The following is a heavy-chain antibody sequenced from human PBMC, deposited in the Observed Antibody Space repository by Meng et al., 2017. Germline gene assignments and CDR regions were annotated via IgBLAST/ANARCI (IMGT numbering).Heavy chain of an antibody. Sequence: SVKVSCKASGGTFSSYAISWVRQAPGQGLEWMGGIIPIFGTANYAQKFQGRVTITADKSTSTAYMELSSLRSEDTAVYYCARDRAAVGGLIYFDYWGQGTLVTVSS. D-gene: IGHD6-13*01. J-gene: IGHJ4*02. CDR2: IIPIFGTA. CDR3: ARDRAAVGGLIYFDY. V-gene: IGHV1-69*06. CDR1: GGTFSSYA.